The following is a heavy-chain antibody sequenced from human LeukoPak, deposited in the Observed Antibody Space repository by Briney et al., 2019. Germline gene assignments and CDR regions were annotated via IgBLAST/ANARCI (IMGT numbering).Heavy chain of an antibody. J-gene: IGHJ5*02. CDR2: ISPYDGDT. V-gene: IGHV1-18*01. CDR3: ARDYCTRGGDCYKEDLFDP. Sequence: GASVKVSCKASGYTFAIHGISWVRQAPGQGLEWMAWISPYDGDTNYAQNFEGRVTMTTETSTSTAYMELRSLRSDDTAIYYCARDYCTRGGDCYKEDLFDPWGQGTLVTVSS. CDR1: GYTFAIHG. D-gene: IGHD2-21*02.